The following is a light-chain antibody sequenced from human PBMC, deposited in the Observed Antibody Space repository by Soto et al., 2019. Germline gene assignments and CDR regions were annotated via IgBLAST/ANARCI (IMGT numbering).Light chain of an antibody. CDR2: KAS. J-gene: IGKJ5*01. V-gene: IGKV1-5*03. CDR1: QSISGS. CDR3: QHYNSYPIT. Sequence: IQMTQSPSTLSASVGDRVTITCRASQSISGSLAWYRQKPGKAPKLLIYKASSLESGVPSRFSGSGSGTEFTLTISSLQPDDFATYYCQHYNSYPITFGQGTRLEIK.